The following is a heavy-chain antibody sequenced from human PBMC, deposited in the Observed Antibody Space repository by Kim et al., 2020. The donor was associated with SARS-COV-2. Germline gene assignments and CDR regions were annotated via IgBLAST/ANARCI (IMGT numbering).Heavy chain of an antibody. CDR3: ARGNLGYCSGGSCLPRDFYFDY. Sequence: SETLSLTCAVYGGSFSGYYWSWIRQPPGKGLEWIGEINHSGSTNYNPSLKSRVTISVDTSKNQFSLKLSSVTAADTAVYYCARGNLGYCSGGSCLPRDFYFDYWGQGTLVTVSS. V-gene: IGHV4-34*01. CDR1: GGSFSGYY. J-gene: IGHJ4*02. D-gene: IGHD2-15*01. CDR2: INHSGST.